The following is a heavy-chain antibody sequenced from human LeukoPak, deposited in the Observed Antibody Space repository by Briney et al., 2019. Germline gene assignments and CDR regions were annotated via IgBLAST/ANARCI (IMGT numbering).Heavy chain of an antibody. V-gene: IGHV1-18*01. J-gene: IGHJ5*02. D-gene: IGHD1-1*01. Sequence: ASVKVSCKASGYTFTSYGISWVRQAPGQGLEWMGWISAYNGNTIYAQKLQGRVTMTTDTSTSTAYMELRSLRSDDTAVYYCARVWNPDNWFDPWGQGTLVTVSS. CDR3: ARVWNPDNWFDP. CDR2: ISAYNGNT. CDR1: GYTFTSYG.